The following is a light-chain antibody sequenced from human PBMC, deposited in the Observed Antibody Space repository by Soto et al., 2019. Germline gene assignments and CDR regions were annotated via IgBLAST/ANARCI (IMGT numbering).Light chain of an antibody. CDR2: AAS. Sequence: DIQMTQSPSSLSASVGDRVTITCRASQGIRNDLSWYQQKPGKAPKRLIYAASTLQRGAPSRFSGTGSGTEFTLTISSLQPEDFATDYCLQHNSYPRTFGQGTEVEIK. CDR3: LQHNSYPRT. CDR1: QGIRND. J-gene: IGKJ1*01. V-gene: IGKV1-17*01.